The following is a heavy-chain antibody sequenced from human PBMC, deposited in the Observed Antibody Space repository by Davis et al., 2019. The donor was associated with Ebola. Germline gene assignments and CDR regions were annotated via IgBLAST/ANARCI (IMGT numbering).Heavy chain of an antibody. CDR2: INPSGGST. D-gene: IGHD1-26*01. J-gene: IGHJ2*01. CDR3: AREDGIVGATTYYFDL. CDR1: CYTFISYY. V-gene: IGHV1-46*01. Sequence: ASAPVPCKASCYTFISYYMLCVRHPSEQGLEWMGIINPSGGSTSYAQKFQGRVTMTRDTSTSTVYMELSSLRSEDTAVYYCAREDGIVGATTYYFDLWGRGTLVTVSS.